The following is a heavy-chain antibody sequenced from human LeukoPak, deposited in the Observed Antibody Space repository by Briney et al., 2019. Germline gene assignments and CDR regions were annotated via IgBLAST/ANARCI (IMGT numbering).Heavy chain of an antibody. CDR3: ARGKYSSSWDPSSDY. V-gene: IGHV4-34*01. CDR2: INHSGST. J-gene: IGHJ4*02. Sequence: PSETLSLTCAVYGGSFSGYYWSWIRQPPGKGLEWIGEINHSGSTNYNPSLKSRVTISVDTSKNQFSLKLSSVTAADTAVYYCARGKYSSSWDPSSDYWGQGTLVTVSS. D-gene: IGHD6-13*01. CDR1: GGSFSGYY.